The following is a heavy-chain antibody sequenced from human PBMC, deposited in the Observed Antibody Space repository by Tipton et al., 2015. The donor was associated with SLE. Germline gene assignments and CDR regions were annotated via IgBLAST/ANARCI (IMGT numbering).Heavy chain of an antibody. CDR3: ARGDSSRHYLLSDY. Sequence: QSGAEVKKPGASVKVSCKASGYTFTFYYIHWVRQAPGQGPEWMGVINPSGGSTSYAPQFQGRVTMTRDTSTGTFYVELSSLRSEDTAVYYCARGDSSRHYLLSDYWGQGTLVTVSS. CDR1: GYTFTFYY. V-gene: IGHV1-46*01. J-gene: IGHJ4*02. D-gene: IGHD6-13*01. CDR2: INPSGGST.